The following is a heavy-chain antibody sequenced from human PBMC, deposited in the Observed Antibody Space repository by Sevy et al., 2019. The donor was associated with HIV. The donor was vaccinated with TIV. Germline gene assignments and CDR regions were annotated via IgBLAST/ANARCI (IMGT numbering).Heavy chain of an antibody. CDR1: GYTLTKLS. Sequence: ASVKVSCKVSGYTLTKLSMHWVRQAPGKGLEWMGTFDPEDGERIYAQKVQGRVTMTEDTSTDTAYMELSSLRSEDTAVYYCATTKDYYENSGDPFDYWGQGTLVTVSS. V-gene: IGHV1-24*01. CDR2: FDPEDGER. D-gene: IGHD3-22*01. CDR3: ATTKDYYENSGDPFDY. J-gene: IGHJ4*02.